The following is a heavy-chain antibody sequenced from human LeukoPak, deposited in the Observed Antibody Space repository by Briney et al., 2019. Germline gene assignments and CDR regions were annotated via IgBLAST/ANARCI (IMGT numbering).Heavy chain of an antibody. CDR3: AREYRTSGWYPIDY. CDR2: MNPNSGNT. V-gene: IGHV1-8*01. J-gene: IGHJ4*02. D-gene: IGHD6-19*01. CDR1: GYTFTSYD. Sequence: EASVTVSCKASGYTFTSYDINWVRQATGQGLEWMGWMNPNSGNTGYAQKFQGRVTMTRNTSISTAYMELSSLRSEDTAVYYCAREYRTSGWYPIDYWGQGTLVTVSS.